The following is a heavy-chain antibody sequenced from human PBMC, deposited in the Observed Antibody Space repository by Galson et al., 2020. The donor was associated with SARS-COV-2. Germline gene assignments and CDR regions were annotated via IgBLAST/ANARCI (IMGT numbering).Heavy chain of an antibody. J-gene: IGHJ4*02. CDR2: IIHAGSEK. Sequence: GGSLRLSCAASGFTFSDYWMSWVRQAPGKGLEWVANIIHAGSEKYYVDSVKGRFTISRDNAKNSLSLQMSSLRAEDMAVYYCVRGWFDYWGQGTLVTVSS. V-gene: IGHV3-7*01. CDR1: GFTFSDYW. CDR3: VRGWFDY. D-gene: IGHD6-19*01.